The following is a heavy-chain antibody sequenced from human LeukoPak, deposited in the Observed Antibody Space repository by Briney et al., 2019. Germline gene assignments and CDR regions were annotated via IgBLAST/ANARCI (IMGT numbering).Heavy chain of an antibody. CDR3: ARAGVPSYYYYMDV. J-gene: IGHJ6*03. D-gene: IGHD3-10*01. CDR1: GGTFSSYA. V-gene: IGHV1-69*05. Sequence: SVKVSCNASGGTFSSYAISWVRQAPGQGLEWMGGIIPIFGTANYAQKFQGRVTITTDETTSTAYMELSSLKSEDTAGYYCARAGVPSYYYYMDVWGKGTTVTVSS. CDR2: IIPIFGTA.